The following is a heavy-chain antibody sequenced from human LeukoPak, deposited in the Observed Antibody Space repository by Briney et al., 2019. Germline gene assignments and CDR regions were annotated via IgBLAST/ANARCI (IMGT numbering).Heavy chain of an antibody. CDR2: IHYTGST. J-gene: IGHJ4*02. D-gene: IGHD6-13*01. CDR3: ARHPQWAATGSFAS. Sequence: SETLSLTCTVSGGSISSYYWSWVRQPPGKGVEWIGYIHYTGSTNYNPSLESPVTISVHTSKNQLSLRLSSVTAADTAVYYCARHPQWAATGSFASWGQGTLVTVSS. V-gene: IGHV4-59*08. CDR1: GGSISSYY.